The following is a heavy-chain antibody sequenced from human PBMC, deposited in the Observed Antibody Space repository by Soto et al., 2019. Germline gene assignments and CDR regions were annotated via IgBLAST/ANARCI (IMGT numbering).Heavy chain of an antibody. V-gene: IGHV3-23*01. CDR2: ISGSGDST. CDR1: GFTFSSYA. J-gene: IGHJ4*02. Sequence: EVQLLESGGGLVQPGGSLRLSCAASGFTFSSYAMSWVRQAPGKGLELVSVISGSGDSTYYSDSVKGRLTISRDNSKNTLYLQMNSLRAEDTDVYYCASRSSGWYFDYWGQGTLVTVSS. CDR3: ASRSSGWYFDY. D-gene: IGHD6-19*01.